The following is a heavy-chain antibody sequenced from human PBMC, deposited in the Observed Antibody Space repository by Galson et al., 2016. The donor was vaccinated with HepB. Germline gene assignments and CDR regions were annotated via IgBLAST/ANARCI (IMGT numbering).Heavy chain of an antibody. CDR2: MPNNGDSE. J-gene: IGHJ6*02. D-gene: IGHD3-9*01. Sequence: SLRLSCAASGFSLRRHALYWVRLAPGRGLQWLAMMPNNGDSEYYADSARGRLTISRDNYNNGFFLQMESLGIEDTATYYCARDNYDSLTGYFGAGMDVWGQGSTVTVAS. CDR1: GFSLRRHA. CDR3: ARDNYDSLTGYFGAGMDV. V-gene: IGHV3-30*03.